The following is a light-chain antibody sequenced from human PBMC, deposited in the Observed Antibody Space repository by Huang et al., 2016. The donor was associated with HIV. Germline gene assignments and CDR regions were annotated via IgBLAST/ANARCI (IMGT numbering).Light chain of an antibody. J-gene: IGKJ4*01. CDR3: QQFNDYPLT. CDR2: DAS. V-gene: IGKV1D-13*01. Sequence: AIQLTQSPSSLSASVGDRVTITGRASQGMSGTLAWYQQEPGRAPKLLIYDASTVESGVPSRFSGSEAGTDCTLTINSLQPEDVATDYCQQFNDYPLTVGGGTKVEIK. CDR1: QGMSGT.